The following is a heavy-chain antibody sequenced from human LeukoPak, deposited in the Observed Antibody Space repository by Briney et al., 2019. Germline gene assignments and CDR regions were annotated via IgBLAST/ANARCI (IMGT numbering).Heavy chain of an antibody. CDR2: IYPGDSDT. D-gene: IGHD3-10*01. Sequence: GEALKISCKGSGYSFTSYWIGWVRQMPGKGLEWVGIIYPGDSDTRYSPSFQGQVTISADKSINTAYLQWSSLKASDTAMYYCARRMVRGVTHNWFDPWGQGTLVTVSS. J-gene: IGHJ5*02. CDR3: ARRMVRGVTHNWFDP. V-gene: IGHV5-51*01. CDR1: GYSFTSYW.